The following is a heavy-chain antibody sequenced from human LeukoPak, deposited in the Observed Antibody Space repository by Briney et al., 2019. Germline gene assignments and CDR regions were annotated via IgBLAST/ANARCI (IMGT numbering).Heavy chain of an antibody. V-gene: IGHV1-69*13. D-gene: IGHD2-21*02. Sequence: SVKVSCKASGGTFSSYAISWVRQAPGQGLEWMGGIIPIFGTANYAQKFQSRVTITADESTSTAYMELSSLRSEDTAVYYCARGTRPWGADCGGDCYLDYWGQGTLVTVSS. CDR2: IIPIFGTA. CDR1: GGTFSSYA. J-gene: IGHJ4*02. CDR3: ARGTRPWGADCGGDCYLDY.